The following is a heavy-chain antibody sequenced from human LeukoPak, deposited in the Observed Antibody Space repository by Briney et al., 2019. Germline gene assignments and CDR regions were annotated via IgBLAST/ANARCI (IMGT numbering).Heavy chain of an antibody. J-gene: IGHJ6*02. D-gene: IGHD4-17*01. CDR2: TYYRSKWYN. CDR3: AREETTVSTSSYYYYGMDV. V-gene: IGHV6-1*01. CDR1: GDSVSSNSAA. Sequence: SQTLSLTCAISGDSVSSNSAAWNWIRQSPSRGLEWLGRTYYRSKWYNNYAVSVKSRITINPDTSKNQFSLQLNSVTPEDTAVYYCAREETTVSTSSYYYYGMDVWGQGTTVTVSS.